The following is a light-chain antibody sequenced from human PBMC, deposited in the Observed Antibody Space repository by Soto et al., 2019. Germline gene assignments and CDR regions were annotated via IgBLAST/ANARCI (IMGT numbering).Light chain of an antibody. CDR2: DAS. Sequence: EIVLTQSPATLSLSPGERAALSCRASQGVDRFLAWYQQKPGQAPRLLIYDASNRATGIPARFSGSGSETDFTLVIDNLEPEDFAVYYCQQRSGWPLTFGGGTKVEIK. J-gene: IGKJ4*01. V-gene: IGKV3-11*01. CDR3: QQRSGWPLT. CDR1: QGVDRF.